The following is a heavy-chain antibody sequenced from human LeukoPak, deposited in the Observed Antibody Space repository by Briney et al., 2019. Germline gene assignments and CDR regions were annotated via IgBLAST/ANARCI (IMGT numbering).Heavy chain of an antibody. Sequence: SETLSLTCTVSAAFSSRFYWSCVRQTPGKGLEWIGNIFFSGHSNYNPSLTGRVTISPDTSKSQFSLKMTSVTAADTALYYCARIDPLGYFDQWGQGTLVTVSS. CDR1: AAFSSRFY. J-gene: IGHJ4*02. CDR2: IFFSGHS. D-gene: IGHD3-10*01. V-gene: IGHV4-59*13. CDR3: ARIDPLGYFDQ.